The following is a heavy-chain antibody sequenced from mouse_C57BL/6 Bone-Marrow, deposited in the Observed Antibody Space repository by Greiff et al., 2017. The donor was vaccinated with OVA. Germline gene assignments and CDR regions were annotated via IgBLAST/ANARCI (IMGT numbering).Heavy chain of an antibody. CDR1: GYTFTSYD. CDR2: IYPRDGST. Sequence: VKLQESGPELVKPGASVKLSCKASGYTFTSYDINWVKQRPGQGLEWIGWIYPRDGSTKYNEKFKGKATLTVDTSSSTAYMELHSLTSEDSAVYFCARGNYYGRRYAMDYWGQGTSVTVSS. D-gene: IGHD1-1*01. J-gene: IGHJ4*01. CDR3: ARGNYYGRRYAMDY. V-gene: IGHV1-85*01.